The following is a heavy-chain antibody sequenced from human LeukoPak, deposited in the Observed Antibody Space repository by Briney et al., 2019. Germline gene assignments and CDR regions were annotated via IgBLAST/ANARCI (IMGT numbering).Heavy chain of an antibody. Sequence: GASVTVSCKASGYTFTSYDISWVRQATGQGLEWMGWMNPNSGNTGYAQKFQGRVTMTRNTSISTAYMELSSLRSEDTAVYYCATGPLYYDFWSGYYTRRYFQHWGQGTLVTVSS. CDR1: GYTFTSYD. CDR2: MNPNSGNT. CDR3: ATGPLYYDFWSGYYTRRYFQH. V-gene: IGHV1-8*01. J-gene: IGHJ1*01. D-gene: IGHD3-3*01.